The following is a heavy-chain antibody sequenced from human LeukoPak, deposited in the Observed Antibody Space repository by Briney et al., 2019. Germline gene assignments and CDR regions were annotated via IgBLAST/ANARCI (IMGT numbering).Heavy chain of an antibody. V-gene: IGHV1-46*01. D-gene: IGHD5-18*01. CDR3: ARVSSTSRYSYGPVSCRACPPDY. CDR1: GYTFTSYY. Sequence: GASVKVSCKASGYTFTSYYMHWVRQAPGQGLEWMGIINPSGGSTSYAQKFQGRVTMTRDTSTSTVYMELSSLRSEDTAVYYCARVSSTSRYSYGPVSCRACPPDYWGQGTLVTVSS. CDR2: INPSGGST. J-gene: IGHJ4*02.